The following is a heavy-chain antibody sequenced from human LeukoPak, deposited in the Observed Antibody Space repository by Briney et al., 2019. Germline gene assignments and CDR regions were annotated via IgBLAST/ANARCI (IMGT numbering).Heavy chain of an antibody. Sequence: PGGSLRLSCAASGFTFSSYSMNWVRQAPGKGLEWVSSISSSSSYIYYADSVKGRFTISRDNAKNSLYLQMNSLRAEDTAVYYCARDFVDYEGNFDYRGQGTLVTVSS. D-gene: IGHD4-17*01. CDR3: ARDFVDYEGNFDY. CDR1: GFTFSSYS. CDR2: ISSSSSYI. V-gene: IGHV3-21*01. J-gene: IGHJ4*02.